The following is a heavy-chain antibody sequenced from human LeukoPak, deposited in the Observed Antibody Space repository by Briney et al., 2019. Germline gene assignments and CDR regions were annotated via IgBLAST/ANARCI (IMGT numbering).Heavy chain of an antibody. Sequence: PSETLSLTCAVYGGSFSGYYWSWIRQPSGKGLEWIGEINHSGSTNYNPSLKSRVTISVDTSKNQFSLKLSSVTAADTAVYYCARGSTYWYFDLWGRGTLVAVSS. J-gene: IGHJ2*01. CDR3: ARGSTYWYFDL. CDR2: INHSGST. V-gene: IGHV4-34*01. CDR1: GGSFSGYY.